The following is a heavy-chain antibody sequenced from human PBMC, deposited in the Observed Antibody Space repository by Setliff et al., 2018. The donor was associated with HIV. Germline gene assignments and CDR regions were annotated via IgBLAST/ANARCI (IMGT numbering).Heavy chain of an antibody. Sequence: ASVKVSCKASGYTFSGYYMHWVRQAPGQGLEWMGWINPNSGGTNYAQKFRGRVTMTRDMSINAVYVELSSLSSDDTAVYYCARDLSTHWSGYSLGFWGPGTLVTVSS. D-gene: IGHD3-3*01. CDR1: GYTFSGYY. J-gene: IGHJ4*02. CDR3: ARDLSTHWSGYSLGF. CDR2: INPNSGGT. V-gene: IGHV1-2*02.